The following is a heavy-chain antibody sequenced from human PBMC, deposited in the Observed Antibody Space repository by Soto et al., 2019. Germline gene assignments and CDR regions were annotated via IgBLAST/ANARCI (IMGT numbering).Heavy chain of an antibody. Sequence: GGSLRLSGSASGFLFNTYGVHWVRQAPEKGLEYVSAISSNGDSTYYADSVKGRFVSSRDNSKNTLYLQMTSLRTEDTAVYYCVKPAGCYSDSTNYYTVWGRGTLVTVSS. V-gene: IGHV3-64D*06. CDR2: ISSNGDST. CDR3: VKPAGCYSDSTNYYTV. CDR1: GFLFNTYG. J-gene: IGHJ4*02. D-gene: IGHD3-22*01.